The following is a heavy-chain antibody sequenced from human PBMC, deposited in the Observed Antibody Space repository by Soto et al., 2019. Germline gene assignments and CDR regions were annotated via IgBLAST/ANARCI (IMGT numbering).Heavy chain of an antibody. CDR2: ISYDGSNK. V-gene: IGHV3-30*18. J-gene: IGHJ6*02. CDR3: AKGRTEGGTIFGVAVGRNYGMDV. Sequence: QVQLVESGGGVVQPGRSLRLSCAASGFTFSSYGMHWVRQTPGKGLEWVAVISYDGSNKYYADSVKGRFTISRDNSKNTLYLQMNSLRAEDTAVYYSAKGRTEGGTIFGVAVGRNYGMDVWGQGTTVTVSS. D-gene: IGHD3-3*01. CDR1: GFTFSSYG.